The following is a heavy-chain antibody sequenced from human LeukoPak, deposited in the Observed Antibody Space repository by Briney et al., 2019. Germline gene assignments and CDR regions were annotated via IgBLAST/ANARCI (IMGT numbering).Heavy chain of an antibody. CDR3: AREIGGGLHYFHS. CDR1: GFTFSSYA. D-gene: IGHD1-26*01. CDR2: IGGSGGST. V-gene: IGHV3-23*01. Sequence: GGSLRLSCAASGFTFSSYAMSWVRQAPGKGLEWVSVIGGSGGSTYYADSVKGRFTISRDNSQNTLYLQMNSLRAEDTAMYYCAREIGGGLHYFHSWGQGTPVTVSS. J-gene: IGHJ4*02.